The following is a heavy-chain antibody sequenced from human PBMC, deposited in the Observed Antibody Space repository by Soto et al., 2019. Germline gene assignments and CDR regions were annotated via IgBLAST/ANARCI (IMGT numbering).Heavy chain of an antibody. CDR2: IYYSGST. J-gene: IGHJ4*02. CDR1: GGSISSGGYY. D-gene: IGHD1-1*01. CDR3: ARDTGAGTMFDY. V-gene: IGHV4-31*03. Sequence: QVQLQESGPGLVKPSQTLSLTCNVSGGSISSGGYYWSWIRQHPGKGLEWIGYIYYSGSTYYNPSLKSRVTISVDTSKNQFSLKLSSVTAADTAVYYCARDTGAGTMFDYWGQGTLVTVSS.